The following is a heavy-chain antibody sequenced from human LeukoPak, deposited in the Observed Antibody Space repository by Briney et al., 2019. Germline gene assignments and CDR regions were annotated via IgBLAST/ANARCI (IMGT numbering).Heavy chain of an antibody. V-gene: IGHV1-46*01. CDR3: AREIAVAGTCFDY. CDR2: INPSGGST. D-gene: IGHD6-19*01. J-gene: IGHJ4*02. Sequence: ASVKVSCKASGYTFTGYYIHWVRQAPGQGLEWMGKINPSGGSTSYAQKFQGRVTMTRDTSTSTVYMELSSLRSEDTAVYYCAREIAVAGTCFDYWGQGTLVTVSS. CDR1: GYTFTGYY.